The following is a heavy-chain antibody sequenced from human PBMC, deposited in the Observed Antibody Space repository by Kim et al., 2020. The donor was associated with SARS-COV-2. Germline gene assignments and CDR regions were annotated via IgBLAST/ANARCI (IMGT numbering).Heavy chain of an antibody. CDR2: ISGSGGDT. V-gene: IGHV3-23*01. Sequence: GGSLRLSCAASGFTFSSSAMSWVRRAPGKGLEWVSAISGSGGDTYYADSVKGRFTISRDNSKNTLHLQMNSLRVEDTAVYYCAKSNYGDYDDRWGQGTLVAVSA. CDR3: AKSNYGDYDDR. D-gene: IGHD4-17*01. CDR1: GFTFSSSA. J-gene: IGHJ5*02.